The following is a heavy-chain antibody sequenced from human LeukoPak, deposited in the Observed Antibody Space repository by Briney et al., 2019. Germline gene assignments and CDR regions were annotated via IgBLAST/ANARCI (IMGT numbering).Heavy chain of an antibody. CDR2: ISYDGSNK. Sequence: GGSLRLSCAASGFTSGVYAMHWVRQAPGKGLEWVAVISYDGSNKYYADSVKGRFTIPRDNSKNTLYLQMNSLRAEDTAVYYCATKDDDAFDIWGQGTMVTVSS. J-gene: IGHJ3*02. D-gene: IGHD5-24*01. V-gene: IGHV3-30*03. CDR1: GFTSGVYA. CDR3: ATKDDDAFDI.